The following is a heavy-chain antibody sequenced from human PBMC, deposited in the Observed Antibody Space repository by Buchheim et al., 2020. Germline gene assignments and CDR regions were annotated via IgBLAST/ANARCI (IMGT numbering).Heavy chain of an antibody. J-gene: IGHJ6*02. V-gene: IGHV3-7*01. CDR3: ARDISVPAAHGLVYYYYYYGMDV. D-gene: IGHD2-2*01. CDR1: GFTFSSYW. Sequence: EVQLVESGGGLVQPGGSLRLSCAASGFTFSSYWMSWVRQAPGKGLEWVANIKQDGSEKYYVESVKGRFTISRDNAKNSLYLQMNSLRAEDTAVYYCARDISVPAAHGLVYYYYYYGMDVWGQGTT. CDR2: IKQDGSEK.